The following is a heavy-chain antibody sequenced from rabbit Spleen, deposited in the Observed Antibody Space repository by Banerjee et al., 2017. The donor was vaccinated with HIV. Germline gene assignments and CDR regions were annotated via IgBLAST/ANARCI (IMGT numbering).Heavy chain of an antibody. J-gene: IGHJ6*01. Sequence: QSLEESGGDLVKPGASLTLTCTASGFSFSSRYWICWVRQAPGKGPEWIACIYAGSSGTTYYASWAKGRFTISKTSSTTVTLQMTSLSAADTATYFCAREVEIYTGYVGFGVTNYGMDLWGPGTLVTVS. V-gene: IGHV1S40*01. CDR1: GFSFSSRYW. CDR3: AREVEIYTGYVGFGVTNYGMDL. D-gene: IGHD7-1*01. CDR2: IYAGSSGTT.